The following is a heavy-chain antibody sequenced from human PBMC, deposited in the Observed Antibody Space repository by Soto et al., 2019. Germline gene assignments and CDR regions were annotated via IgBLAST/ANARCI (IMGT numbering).Heavy chain of an antibody. CDR1: GGSVSSGSYY. D-gene: IGHD1-26*01. J-gene: IGHJ3*02. CDR2: IYYSGST. V-gene: IGHV4-61*01. CDR3: ARGPIESGAFDI. Sequence: QVQLQESGPGLVKPSETLSLTCTVSGGSVSSGSYYWSWIRQPPGKGLEWIGYIYYSGSTNYNPSLKSRVTISVDTSKNQFSLKLSSVTAADTAVYYCARGPIESGAFDIWGQGTMVTVSS.